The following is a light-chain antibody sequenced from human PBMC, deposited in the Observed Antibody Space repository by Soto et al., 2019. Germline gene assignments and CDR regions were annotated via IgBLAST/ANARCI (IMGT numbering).Light chain of an antibody. CDR3: QQFNSYPLT. CDR1: QGISSA. CDR2: DAS. J-gene: IGKJ4*01. Sequence: AIQLTQSPSSLSASVGDRVTITCRASQGISSALAWFQQKPGQPPKLLIYDASSLESGVPSRFSGSGSGTDFTLTISTLQPEDFATYYCQQFNSYPLTFGGGTKVEIK. V-gene: IGKV1-13*02.